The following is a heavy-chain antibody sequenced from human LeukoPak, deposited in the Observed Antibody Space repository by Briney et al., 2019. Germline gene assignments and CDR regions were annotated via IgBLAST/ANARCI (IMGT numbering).Heavy chain of an antibody. Sequence: SETLSLTCTVSGGSISSYYWSRIRQPPGKGLEWIGYIYYSGSTNYNPSLKSRVTISVDTSKNQFSLKLSSVTAADTAVYYCARRSYGDLYYFDYWGQGTLVTVSS. V-gene: IGHV4-59*08. CDR3: ARRSYGDLYYFDY. CDR1: GGSISSYY. D-gene: IGHD4-17*01. CDR2: IYYSGST. J-gene: IGHJ4*02.